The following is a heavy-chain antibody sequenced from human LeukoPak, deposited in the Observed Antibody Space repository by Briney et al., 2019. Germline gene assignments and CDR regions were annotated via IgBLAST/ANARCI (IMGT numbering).Heavy chain of an antibody. V-gene: IGHV1-69-2*01. CDR3: ATDAVFASGYFQH. Sequence: ASVKISCKASGYTFTDYYMHWVQQAPGKGLEWMGRVDPEDGETIYAEKFQGRVTITADTSTDTAYMELSSLRSEDTAVYYCATDAVFASGYFQHWGQGTLVTVSS. CDR2: VDPEDGET. J-gene: IGHJ1*01. D-gene: IGHD3-10*01. CDR1: GYTFTDYY.